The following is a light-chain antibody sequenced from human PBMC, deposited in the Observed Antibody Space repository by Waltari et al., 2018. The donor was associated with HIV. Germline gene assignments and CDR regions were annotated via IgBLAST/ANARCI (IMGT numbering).Light chain of an antibody. CDR2: AAS. J-gene: IGKJ1*01. V-gene: IGKV3-20*01. CDR1: QSLSSSY. CDR3: QQYGISPRT. Sequence: EIVLTQSPGTLSLSPGERATLPCRASQSLSSSYLVWFQQRPGQAPRLLIYAASSRATGIPERFSGSESGTDFTLTISRLEPEDCAVYYCQQYGISPRTFGQGTTLEIK.